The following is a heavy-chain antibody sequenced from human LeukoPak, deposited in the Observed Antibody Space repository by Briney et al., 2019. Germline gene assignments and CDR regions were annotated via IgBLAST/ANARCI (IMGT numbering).Heavy chain of an antibody. Sequence: SETLSLTCTVSGGPISSSSYYWGWIRQPPGKGLEWIGSIYYSGSTYYNPSLKSRVTISVDTSKNQFSLKLSSVTAADTAVYYCASDLRGTDFWSGYPSDYWGQGTLVTVSS. V-gene: IGHV4-39*01. CDR2: IYYSGST. D-gene: IGHD3-3*01. J-gene: IGHJ4*02. CDR3: ASDLRGTDFWSGYPSDY. CDR1: GGPISSSSYY.